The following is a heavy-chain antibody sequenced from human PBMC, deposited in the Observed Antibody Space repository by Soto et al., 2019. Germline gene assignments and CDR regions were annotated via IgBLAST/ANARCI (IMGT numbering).Heavy chain of an antibody. CDR3: AKDLRYSSLTRSRILDY. CDR2: IKQDASEK. CDR1: GITFSNYW. D-gene: IGHD1-20*01. V-gene: IGHV3-7*01. J-gene: IGHJ4*02. Sequence: GGSLRLSCVVSGITFSNYWMSWVRQAPGKGLEWVANIKQDASEKYYVDSAKGRFTISRDNTKNSLYMQMNNLRAEDTAVYYCAKDLRYSSLTRSRILDYWGQGTLVTVPQ.